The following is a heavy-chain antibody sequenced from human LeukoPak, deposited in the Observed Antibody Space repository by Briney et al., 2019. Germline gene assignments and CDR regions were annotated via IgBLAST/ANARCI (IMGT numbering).Heavy chain of an antibody. CDR1: GGSISSGGYY. Sequence: PSQTLSLTCTVSGGSISSGGYYWSWIRQPPGKGLERIGYIYHSGSTYYNPSLKSRVTISVDTSKNQVFLKLSSVTAADTAVYYCARQGGKGPLNDYWGQGTLVTVSS. V-gene: IGHV4-30-2*01. D-gene: IGHD2-15*01. CDR2: IYHSGST. CDR3: ARQGGKGPLNDY. J-gene: IGHJ4*02.